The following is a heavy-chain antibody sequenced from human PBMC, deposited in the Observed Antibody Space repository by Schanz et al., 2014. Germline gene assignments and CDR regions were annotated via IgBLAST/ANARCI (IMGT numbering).Heavy chain of an antibody. CDR1: GGTFSTYT. Sequence: QVQLVQSGAEMKKPGSPVKVSCKSSGGTFSTYTISWVRQAPGQGLEWMGRIIPILGIANYAQKFQGTVTITADKSTFTAYMDVSSLRSEDTAVYYCASSGAGYSSSWDFDYWGQGTLVTVSS. V-gene: IGHV1-69*09. CDR2: IIPILGIA. D-gene: IGHD6-13*01. CDR3: ASSGAGYSSSWDFDY. J-gene: IGHJ4*02.